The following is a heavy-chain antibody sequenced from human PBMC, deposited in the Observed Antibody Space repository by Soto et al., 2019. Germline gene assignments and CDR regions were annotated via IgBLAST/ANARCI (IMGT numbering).Heavy chain of an antibody. D-gene: IGHD2-15*01. CDR3: MRGGGLAGAYDI. CDR2: IWSDGTQK. Sequence: HVLLVESGGGVVQPGRSLTLSCAASGFTFKDYAFHWVRQAPGRGLEWVAVIWSDGTQKYYADSVRGRFTISRDISRDTLYLQMNSLRVEDTSTYYCMRGGGLAGAYDIWCQGTMVTGSS. J-gene: IGHJ3*02. V-gene: IGHV3-33*01. CDR1: GFTFKDYA.